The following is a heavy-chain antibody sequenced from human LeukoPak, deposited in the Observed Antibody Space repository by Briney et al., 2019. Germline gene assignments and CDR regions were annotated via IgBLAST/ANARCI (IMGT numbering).Heavy chain of an antibody. CDR2: ISWDGGSR. CDR1: GFSFDEYA. CDR3: AKTSIRWLQTYYFDY. V-gene: IGHV3-43D*04. Sequence: GGSLRLSCAASGFSFDEYAMHWVRQPPGKGLEWVSLISWDGGSRYYPDSVKGRFTISRDNSKNSLYLQMNSLRADDTALYYCAKTSIRWLQTYYFDYWGRETLVSVSS. D-gene: IGHD5-24*01. J-gene: IGHJ4*02.